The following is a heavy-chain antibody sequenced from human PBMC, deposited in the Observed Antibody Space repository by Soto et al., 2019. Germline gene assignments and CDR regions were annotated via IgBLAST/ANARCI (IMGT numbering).Heavy chain of an antibody. J-gene: IGHJ3*02. CDR2: ITKTGRST. D-gene: IGHD5-12*01. CDR1: GFIFSDYG. V-gene: IGHV3-23*01. Sequence: GGSLRLSCTTSGFIFSDYGMNWVRQAPGKGLEWVSGITKTGRSTFLADSVKGRFTISRDKLKNIVYLQMNSLRLDDTALYYCTKDGDGYDFAFDSWGQGTMVTVS. CDR3: TKDGDGYDFAFDS.